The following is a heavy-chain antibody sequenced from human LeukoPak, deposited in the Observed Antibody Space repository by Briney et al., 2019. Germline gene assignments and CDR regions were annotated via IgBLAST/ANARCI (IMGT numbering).Heavy chain of an antibody. D-gene: IGHD3-3*01. CDR3: ARSRYDVVYFDY. CDR2: ISYDGSNK. Sequence: GGSLRLSCAASGFTFSSYAMHWVRQAPGKGLEWVAVISYDGSNKYYADSVKGRFTISRDNAKNSLYLQMNSLRAEDTAVYYCARSRYDVVYFDYWGQGTLVTVSS. CDR1: GFTFSSYA. V-gene: IGHV3-30-3*01. J-gene: IGHJ4*02.